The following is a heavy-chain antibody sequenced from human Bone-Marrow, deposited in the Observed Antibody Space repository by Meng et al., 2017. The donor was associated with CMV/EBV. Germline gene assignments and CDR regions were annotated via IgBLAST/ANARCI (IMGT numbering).Heavy chain of an antibody. Sequence: SVKVSCKASGGIFSSYAISWVRQAPGQGLEWMGGIIPFFGTTNSAQKFQGRVAITTDESTSTAYMELSSLRSDDTAVYYCARERGLGSSWYGNTWFDPWGQGTLVTGSS. J-gene: IGHJ5*02. CDR2: IIPFFGTT. CDR1: GGIFSSYA. V-gene: IGHV1-69*05. CDR3: ARERGLGSSWYGNTWFDP. D-gene: IGHD6-13*01.